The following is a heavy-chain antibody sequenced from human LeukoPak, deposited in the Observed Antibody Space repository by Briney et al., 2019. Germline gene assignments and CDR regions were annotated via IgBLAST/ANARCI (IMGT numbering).Heavy chain of an antibody. CDR2: ISGSAGFT. D-gene: IGHD5-12*01. Sequence: PGGSLRLSCVASGFTLRTYAMSWVRQAPGKGLEWVSAISGSAGFTYYADAVRGRFTVSRDISTNTVFLQMDSLRAGDTVVYYCAKEYSGYDFDCWGQGTLVTVSS. CDR3: AKEYSGYDFDC. CDR1: GFTLRTYA. J-gene: IGHJ4*01. V-gene: IGHV3-23*01.